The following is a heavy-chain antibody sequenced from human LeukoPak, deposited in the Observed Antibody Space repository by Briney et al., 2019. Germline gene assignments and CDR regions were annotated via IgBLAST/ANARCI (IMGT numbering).Heavy chain of an antibody. CDR3: ARDNGWNDTGSLLHFDY. J-gene: IGHJ4*02. D-gene: IGHD1-1*01. CDR2: IIPIFGTA. CDR1: GGAFSIYA. V-gene: IGHV1-69*06. Sequence: GPSVNVSCKSSGGAFSIYAISGVRQAPGQGLEWRGGIIPIFGTANYAQKFQGRVTITEDKSTSKAYMELSSLRPEDTAVYYCARDNGWNDTGSLLHFDYWGQGTLVTVSS.